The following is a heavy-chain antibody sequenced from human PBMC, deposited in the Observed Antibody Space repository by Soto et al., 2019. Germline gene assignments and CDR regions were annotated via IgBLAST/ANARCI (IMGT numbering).Heavy chain of an antibody. CDR3: AKDGRYSSSWYPGRYHYYYGMDV. J-gene: IGHJ6*02. V-gene: IGHV3-30*18. D-gene: IGHD6-13*01. CDR2: ISYGGSNK. CDR1: GFTFSSYG. Sequence: PGGSLRLSCAASGFTFSSYGMHWVRQAPGKGLEWVAVISYGGSNKYYADSVKGRFTISRDNSKNTLYLQMNSLRAEDTAVYYCAKDGRYSSSWYPGRYHYYYGMDVWGQGTTVTV.